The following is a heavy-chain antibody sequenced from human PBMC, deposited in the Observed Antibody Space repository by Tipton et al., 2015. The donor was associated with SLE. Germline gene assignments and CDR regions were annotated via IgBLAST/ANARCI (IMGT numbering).Heavy chain of an antibody. CDR3: ARGQDMITFGGIHRY. Sequence: LRLSCTLSGGSFNDYYWTWLRQTPGTGLEWIGYVYHSGSTNYNPSLKSRVTISIDTSKHQFSLKLTSVTAADTAVYYCARGQDMITFGGIHRYWGQGTLVTVSS. CDR1: GGSFNDYY. D-gene: IGHD3-16*01. CDR2: VYHSGST. V-gene: IGHV4-59*13. J-gene: IGHJ4*02.